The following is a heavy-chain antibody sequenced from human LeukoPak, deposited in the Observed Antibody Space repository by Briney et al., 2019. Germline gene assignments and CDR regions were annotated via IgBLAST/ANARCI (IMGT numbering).Heavy chain of an antibody. D-gene: IGHD3-10*01. CDR2: VKQDGSEK. CDR3: ARNWQFGRGVFDC. J-gene: IGHJ4*02. V-gene: IGHV3-7*05. CDR1: GFTFSSYW. Sequence: GGSLRLSCAASGFTFSSYWMSWVRQAPGKGLEWVANVKQDGSEKYYVDSVKGRFTISRDNAKNSLYLQMNSLRAEDTAAYYCARNWQFGRGVFDCWGQGTLVTVSS.